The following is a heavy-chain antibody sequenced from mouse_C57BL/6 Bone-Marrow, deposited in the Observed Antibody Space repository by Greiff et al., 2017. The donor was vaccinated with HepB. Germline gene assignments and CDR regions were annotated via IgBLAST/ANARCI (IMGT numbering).Heavy chain of an antibody. Sequence: VQLQQSGAELVRPGASVTLSCKASGYTFTDYEMHWVKQTPVHGLEWIGAIYPETGGTAYNQKFKGKATLTADKSSSTAYMERRSLTSEDSAVYYGTRPVYCDSGHWDFDVGGTGTTVTVSA. CDR2: IYPETGGT. D-gene: IGHD1-3*01. J-gene: IGHJ1*03. CDR3: TRPVYCDSGHWDFDV. CDR1: GYTFTDYE. V-gene: IGHV1-15*01.